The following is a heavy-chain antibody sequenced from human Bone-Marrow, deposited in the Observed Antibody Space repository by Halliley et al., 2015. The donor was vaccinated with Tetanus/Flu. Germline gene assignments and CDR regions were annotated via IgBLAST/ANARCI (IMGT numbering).Heavy chain of an antibody. J-gene: IGHJ4*02. V-gene: IGHV4-61*01. CDR2: FYGSGGT. CDR1: GDSINTINHY. Sequence: TLSLTCAVSGDSINTINHYWSWIRQPPGKGLEWIGYFYGSGGTNINPSLKSRVTITLDASEKQFSLNLTSVTAADTALYYCARVSLGTCRRGTCHSPYFDHWGQGILVTVSS. CDR3: ARVSLGTCRRGTCHSPYFDH. D-gene: IGHD3-16*01.